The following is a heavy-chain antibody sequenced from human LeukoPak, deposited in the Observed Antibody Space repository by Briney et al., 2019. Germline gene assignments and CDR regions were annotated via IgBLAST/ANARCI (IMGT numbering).Heavy chain of an antibody. V-gene: IGHV4-34*01. CDR3: ARGRPVPLYCSSTSCYRRHLEPTLEFDY. Sequence: SETLSLTCAVYGGSFSGYYWSWIRQPPGKGLEWIGEINHSGSTNYNPSLKSRVTISVDTSKSQFSLKLSSVTAADTAVYYCARGRPVPLYCSSTSCYRRHLEPTLEFDYWGQGTLVTVSS. J-gene: IGHJ4*02. CDR1: GGSFSGYY. D-gene: IGHD2-2*01. CDR2: INHSGST.